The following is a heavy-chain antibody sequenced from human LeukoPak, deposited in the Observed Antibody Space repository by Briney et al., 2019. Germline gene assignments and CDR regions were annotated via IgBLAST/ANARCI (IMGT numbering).Heavy chain of an antibody. V-gene: IGHV1-46*01. CDR1: GYTFTSYY. CDR2: INPSGGST. D-gene: IGHD2-21*02. J-gene: IGHJ5*02. CDR3: ARGQLSSGLNYCGGDCYHRANWFDP. Sequence: ASVKVSCKASGYTFTSYYMHWVRQAPGQGLEWMGIINPSGGSTSYAQKFQGRVTMTRDTSTSTVYMGLSSLRSEDTAVYYCARGQLSSGLNYCGGDCYHRANWFDPWGQGTLVTVSS.